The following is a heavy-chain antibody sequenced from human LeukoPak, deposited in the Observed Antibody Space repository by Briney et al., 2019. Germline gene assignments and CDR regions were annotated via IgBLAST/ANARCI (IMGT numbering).Heavy chain of an antibody. Sequence: PGGSLRLSCAASGFTFSSYEMNWVRQAPGKGLEWVLYNSSSGSTIYYADSVKGRFTISRDNAKNSLYLQMNSLRAEDTAVYYCARGANGMDVWGQGTTVTVSS. CDR2: NSSSGSTI. J-gene: IGHJ6*02. V-gene: IGHV3-48*03. CDR1: GFTFSSYE. CDR3: ARGANGMDV.